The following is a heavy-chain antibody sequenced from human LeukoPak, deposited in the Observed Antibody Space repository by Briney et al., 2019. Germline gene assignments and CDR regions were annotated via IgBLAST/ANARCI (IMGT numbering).Heavy chain of an antibody. CDR3: ARTHYYDSSGYTPYAFDI. J-gene: IGHJ3*02. D-gene: IGHD3-22*01. CDR2: ITPIFGTA. CDR1: GGTFSSYA. Sequence: GASVKVSCKASGGTFSSYAISWVRQAPGQGLEWMGRITPIFGTANYAQKFQGRVTITTDESTSTAYMELSSLRSEDTAVYYCARTHYYDSSGYTPYAFDIWGQGTMVTVSS. V-gene: IGHV1-69*05.